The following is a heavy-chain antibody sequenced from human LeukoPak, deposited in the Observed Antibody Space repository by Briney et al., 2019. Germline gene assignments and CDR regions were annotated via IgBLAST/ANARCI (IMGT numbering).Heavy chain of an antibody. V-gene: IGHV4-39*01. CDR2: IYYSGST. CDR3: ARGLGRRVVTAPFDY. Sequence: SETLSLTCTASGGSISSSSYYWGWIRQPPGKGLEWIGSIYYSGSTYYNPSLKSRVTISVDTSKNQFSLKLSSVTAADTAVYYRARGLGRRVVTAPFDYWGQGTLVTVSS. D-gene: IGHD3-3*01. CDR1: GGSISSSSYY. J-gene: IGHJ4*02.